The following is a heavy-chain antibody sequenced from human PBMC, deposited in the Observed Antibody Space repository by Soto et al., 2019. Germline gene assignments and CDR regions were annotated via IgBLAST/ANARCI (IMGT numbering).Heavy chain of an antibody. CDR2: IWYDGSNK. CDR1: GFTFSSYG. J-gene: IGHJ6*02. CDR3: ARDFSCSGGSCYYYYGMDV. D-gene: IGHD2-15*01. V-gene: IGHV3-33*01. Sequence: GSLRLSCAASGFTFSSYGMHWVRQAPGKGLEWVAVIWYDGSNKYYADSVKGRFTISRDNSKNTLYLQMNSLRAEDTAVYYCARDFSCSGGSCYYYYGMDVWGQGTTDTVSS.